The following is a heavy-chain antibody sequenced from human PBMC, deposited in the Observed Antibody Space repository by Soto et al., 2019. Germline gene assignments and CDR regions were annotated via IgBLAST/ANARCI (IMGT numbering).Heavy chain of an antibody. CDR1: GFSLSSTRMA. CDR2: IYWDDDK. D-gene: IGHD6-19*01. V-gene: IGHV2-5*02. Sequence: QITLKESGPTLVKPTQTLTLTCTFSGFSLSSTRMAVGWIRQPPGKALEWLALIYWDDDKRYSPFLKIRLTITKDTTKNQVVLTMSNMDPVDTARYYCAHIVVAGLGYYFDYWGQGNLVTVSS. J-gene: IGHJ4*02. CDR3: AHIVVAGLGYYFDY.